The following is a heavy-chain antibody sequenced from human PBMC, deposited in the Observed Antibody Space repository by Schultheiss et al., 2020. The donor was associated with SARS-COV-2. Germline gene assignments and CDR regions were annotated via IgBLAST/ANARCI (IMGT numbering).Heavy chain of an antibody. CDR1: GFTVSSNY. J-gene: IGHJ4*02. CDR2: IYSGGST. V-gene: IGHV3-53*01. D-gene: IGHD6-19*01. CDR3: ARDLGAVAGTDY. Sequence: GGSLRLSCAASGFTVSSNYMSWVRQAPGKGLVWVSVIYSGGSTYYADSVKGRFTISRDNSKNTLYLQMNSLRAEDTAVYYCARDLGAVAGTDYWGQGTLVTVSS.